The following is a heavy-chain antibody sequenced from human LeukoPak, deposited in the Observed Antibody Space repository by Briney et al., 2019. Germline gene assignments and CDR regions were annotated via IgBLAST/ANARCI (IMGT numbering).Heavy chain of an antibody. V-gene: IGHV4-30-2*01. Sequence: SQTLSLTCAVSGGSISSGGYSWSWIRQPPGKGLEWIGYIYHSGSTYYNPSLKSRVTIPVDRSKNQFSLKLSSVTAADTAVYYCARGMAWNYYDSSGYGLSGAFDIWGQGTMVTVSS. CDR1: GGSISSGGYS. J-gene: IGHJ3*02. CDR3: ARGMAWNYYDSSGYGLSGAFDI. CDR2: IYHSGST. D-gene: IGHD3-22*01.